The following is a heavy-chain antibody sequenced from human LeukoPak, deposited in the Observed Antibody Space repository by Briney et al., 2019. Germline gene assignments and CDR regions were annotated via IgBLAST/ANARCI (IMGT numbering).Heavy chain of an antibody. CDR3: ARGQGTVTTH. J-gene: IGHJ4*02. CDR1: GGYISSYY. V-gene: IGHV4-4*07. D-gene: IGHD4-11*01. CDR2: FYTSGSP. Sequence: SETLSLTCTVSGGYISSYYWSWIRQPAGKELEWIGRFYTSGSPNYNPSLKSRVTISLDTSKNHFSLNLSSVTAADTAVYYCARGQGTVTTHWGQGTLVTVSS.